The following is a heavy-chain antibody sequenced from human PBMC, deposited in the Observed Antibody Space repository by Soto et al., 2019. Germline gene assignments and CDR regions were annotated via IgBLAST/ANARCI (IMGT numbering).Heavy chain of an antibody. Sequence: QVQLVESGGGVVQPGRSLRLSCAASGFTFSTYAMHWVRQAPGKGLEWVAVISYDGTNKYYADSVRGRFTISRDNSKNTVYLQMNSMRAEDTAVYYSAKDGGGYNYGYVMLDKYYYGMDVWGQGTTVTVSS. CDR1: GFTFSTYA. CDR3: AKDGGGYNYGYVMLDKYYYGMDV. J-gene: IGHJ6*01. CDR2: ISYDGTNK. V-gene: IGHV3-30-3*01. D-gene: IGHD5-18*01.